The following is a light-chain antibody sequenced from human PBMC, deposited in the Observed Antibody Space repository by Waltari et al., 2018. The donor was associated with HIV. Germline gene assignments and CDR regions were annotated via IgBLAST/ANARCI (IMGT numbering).Light chain of an antibody. CDR2: EVS. J-gene: IGLJ3*02. V-gene: IGLV2-14*01. CDR3: SSYTSSSTLV. Sequence: QSALTQPASVSGSPGQSITISCTGTSGDVGGYNYVSWYQQPPGKAPKLMIYEVSTRPSGVSNRFSGAKSGNTASLTISGLQAEDEADYYCSSYTSSSTLVFGGGTKLTVL. CDR1: SGDVGGYNY.